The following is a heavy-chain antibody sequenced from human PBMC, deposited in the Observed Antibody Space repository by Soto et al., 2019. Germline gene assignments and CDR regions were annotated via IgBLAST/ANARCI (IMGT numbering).Heavy chain of an antibody. D-gene: IGHD6-13*01. Sequence: EVQLVDSGGGLVQPGGSLRLSCAASGFTFSNNWMTWVRQAPGKGLEWVANINVDGTEKYYVDSVKGRFTISKDNAKNSLYLQINSLRVEDTAVYYCARDRRYSSSRGHYYFDYWGQGTLVTVSS. CDR1: GFTFSNNW. J-gene: IGHJ4*02. V-gene: IGHV3-7*01. CDR2: INVDGTEK. CDR3: ARDRRYSSSRGHYYFDY.